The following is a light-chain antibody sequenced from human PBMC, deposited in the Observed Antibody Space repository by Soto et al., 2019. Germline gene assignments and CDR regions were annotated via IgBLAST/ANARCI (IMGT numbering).Light chain of an antibody. J-gene: IGKJ4*01. CDR3: LQESNFPLT. Sequence: IQMTQSPSSLSASVGDRNTITCRASQGVRDDVGWYQQKPGKAPKLLIYSASTLQSGVPSRFSGSGSGTDFTLTFSGLQPEDFATYYCLQESNFPLTFGGGTRVDIK. V-gene: IGKV1-6*01. CDR2: SAS. CDR1: QGVRDD.